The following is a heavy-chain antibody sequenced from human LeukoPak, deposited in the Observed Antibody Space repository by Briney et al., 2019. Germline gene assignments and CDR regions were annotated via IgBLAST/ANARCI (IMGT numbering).Heavy chain of an antibody. J-gene: IGHJ4*02. D-gene: IGHD6-6*01. CDR1: GFTFSSYW. Sequence: GGSLTLSCPASGFTFSSYWMHWVRQAPGKGLAWVARINSDGSSTGYADSVKGRFTISRDNAKNTLYLQMNSLRAEDTAVYYCARGLSSYSSSPGVDYWGQGTLVTVSS. CDR2: INSDGSST. CDR3: ARGLSSYSSSPGVDY. V-gene: IGHV3-74*01.